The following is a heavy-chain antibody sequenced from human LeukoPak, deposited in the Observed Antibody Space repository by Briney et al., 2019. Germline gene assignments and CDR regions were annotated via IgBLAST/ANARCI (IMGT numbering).Heavy chain of an antibody. Sequence: GGSLRLSCVLSGFTFSGYSMIWVRQAPGKGLEWISYISSSSSTVYYADSVKGRFTISRDNAENALYLQMDSLSAEDTAVYYCARDWSGAYGMDVWGQGTTVTVSS. V-gene: IGHV3-48*04. CDR3: ARDWSGAYGMDV. CDR1: GFTFSGYS. D-gene: IGHD3-10*01. J-gene: IGHJ6*02. CDR2: ISSSSSTV.